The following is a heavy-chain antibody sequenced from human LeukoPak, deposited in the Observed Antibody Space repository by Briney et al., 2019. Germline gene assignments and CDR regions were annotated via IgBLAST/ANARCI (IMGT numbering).Heavy chain of an antibody. CDR3: ARGGSLDP. V-gene: IGHV3-7*04. CDR1: GSTFSSYW. D-gene: IGHD3-16*01. CDR2: IKEDGSEK. J-gene: IGHJ5*02. Sequence: TGGSLRLSCVASGSTFSSYWMNWVRQAPGKGLQWVANIKEDGSEKYYVDSVKGRFTISRDNAQNSLYLQMNSLRVEDTAVYYCARGGSLDPWGQGTLVTVSS.